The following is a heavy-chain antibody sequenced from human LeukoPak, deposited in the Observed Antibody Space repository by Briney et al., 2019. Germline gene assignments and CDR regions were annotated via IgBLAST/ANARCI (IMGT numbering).Heavy chain of an antibody. D-gene: IGHD1-26*01. V-gene: IGHV3-30-3*01. Sequence: GGSLRLSCAASGFTFRSYAMHWVRQAPGKGVEWVAVISYDGSNKYYADSVKGRFTISRDNSKNTLYLQMNSLRAEDTAVYYCARDLLYRARGGTNDYWGREPWSPSPQ. CDR2: ISYDGSNK. CDR3: ARDLLYRARGGTNDY. CDR1: GFTFRSYA. J-gene: IGHJ4*02.